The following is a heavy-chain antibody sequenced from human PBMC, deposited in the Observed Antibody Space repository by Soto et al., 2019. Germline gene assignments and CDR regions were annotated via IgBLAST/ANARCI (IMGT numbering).Heavy chain of an antibody. Sequence: ASVKVSCKSSGYTFTSYVIHWVRQAPGQRPEWMGWINGGNGNTGYSQIFQDRVTITRDTSTSTAYMELSGLRAEDTAVYYCARDIFCGRDSCYSFTFDIWGQGTTVTVSS. J-gene: IGHJ3*02. V-gene: IGHV1-3*01. CDR2: INGGNGNT. CDR3: ARDIFCGRDSCYSFTFDI. CDR1: GYTFTSYV. D-gene: IGHD2-15*01.